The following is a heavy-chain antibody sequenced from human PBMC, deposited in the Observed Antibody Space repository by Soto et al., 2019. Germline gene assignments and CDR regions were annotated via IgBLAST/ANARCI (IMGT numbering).Heavy chain of an antibody. V-gene: IGHV4-59*07. CDR3: ASYRGALYFES. D-gene: IGHD3-16*01. Sequence: ADTRSHTYSVSDLSMLSNHWGGIRQSPDKGLEWLGYVFYGGTDYNPSLGGRVSMSVETSKSQFSLKLTSVTVADTAVYYCASYRGALYFESWGPGILVTVSS. J-gene: IGHJ4*02. CDR2: VFYGGT. CDR1: DLSMLSNH.